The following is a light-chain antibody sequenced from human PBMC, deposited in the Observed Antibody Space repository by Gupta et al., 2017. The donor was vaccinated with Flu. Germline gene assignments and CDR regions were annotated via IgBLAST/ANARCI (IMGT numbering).Light chain of an antibody. Sequence: QSVLTQPPSVSGAPGQRVTISCTGSSPNIGAGYDVHWYQQLPGTAPNILIYGNSNRPSGVPDRFSGSKSGTSASLAITGLQAEEEADYYCQSYDSSLSGSWVFGGGTKLTVL. J-gene: IGLJ3*02. CDR2: GNS. CDR3: QSYDSSLSGSWV. CDR1: SPNIGAGYD. V-gene: IGLV1-40*01.